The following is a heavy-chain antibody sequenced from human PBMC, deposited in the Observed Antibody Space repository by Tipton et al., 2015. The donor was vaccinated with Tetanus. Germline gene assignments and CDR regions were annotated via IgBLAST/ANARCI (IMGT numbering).Heavy chain of an antibody. Sequence: TLSLTCTVSGGSISSGGYYWSWIRQHPGKGLEWIGYIYYSGSTYYNPSLKSRVTISVDTSKNQFSLKLSSVTAADTAVYYCARASYSGSYWGYYYGMDVWGQGTTVTVSS. CDR3: ARASYSGSYWGYYYGMDV. V-gene: IGHV4-31*03. J-gene: IGHJ6*02. D-gene: IGHD1-26*01. CDR2: IYYSGST. CDR1: GGSISSGGYY.